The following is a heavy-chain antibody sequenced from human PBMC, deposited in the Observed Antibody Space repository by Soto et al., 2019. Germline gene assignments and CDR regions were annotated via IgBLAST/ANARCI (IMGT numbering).Heavy chain of an antibody. CDR1: GYTFTSYG. V-gene: IGHV1-18*01. D-gene: IGHD6-13*01. Sequence: ASVKVSHKSAGYTFTSYGISWVLQAPGQGLEWMGWISAYNGNTNYAQKLQGRVTMTTDTSTSTAYMELRSLRSVDTAVYYCARDQHRNWFDPWGQGTQVTVSS. J-gene: IGHJ5*02. CDR2: ISAYNGNT. CDR3: ARDQHRNWFDP.